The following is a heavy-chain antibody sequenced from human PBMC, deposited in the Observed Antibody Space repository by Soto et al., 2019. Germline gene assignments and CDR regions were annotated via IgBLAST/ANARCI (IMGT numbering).Heavy chain of an antibody. CDR3: ARGGYYYDSSGYYSDY. J-gene: IGHJ4*02. D-gene: IGHD3-22*01. V-gene: IGHV1-18*01. CDR2: ISGYNANT. Sequence: QVQLVQSGAEVKKPGASVKVSCKASGYTFTGYGIGWVRQAPGQGLEWMGWISGYNANTNYPQKLQGRITMTTDTSTSTAYMELRSLRSDDTDVYYCARGGYYYDSSGYYSDYWGQGTLVTVSS. CDR1: GYTFTGYG.